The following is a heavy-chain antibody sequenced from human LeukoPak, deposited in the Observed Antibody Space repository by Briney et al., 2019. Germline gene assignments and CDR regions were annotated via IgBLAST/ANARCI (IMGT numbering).Heavy chain of an antibody. CDR3: ARAPGRQYQLLPDYYYGMDV. CDR2: INPSGGST. D-gene: IGHD2-2*01. CDR1: GYTFTSYY. J-gene: IGHJ6*02. V-gene: IGHV1-46*01. Sequence: ASVTVSCKASGYTFTSYYMHWVRQAPGQGLEWMGIINPSGGSTSYAQKFQGRVTMTRDTSTSTVYMELSSLRSEDTAVYYCARAPGRQYQLLPDYYYGMDVWGQGTTVTVSS.